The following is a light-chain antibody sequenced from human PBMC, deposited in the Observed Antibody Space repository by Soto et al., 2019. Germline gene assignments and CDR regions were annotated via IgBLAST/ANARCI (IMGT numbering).Light chain of an antibody. V-gene: IGKV1-5*03. Sequence: DIQMTQSPSTLSASVGDRVTITCRASENINKWLAWYQQRPGTVPKLLIYQASNLESGVPARFSGSGSGTDFTLTISSLQPEDFATYYYQHYKISTRYSFGQGTKVEIK. CDR3: QHYKISTRYS. CDR2: QAS. CDR1: ENINKW. J-gene: IGKJ2*03.